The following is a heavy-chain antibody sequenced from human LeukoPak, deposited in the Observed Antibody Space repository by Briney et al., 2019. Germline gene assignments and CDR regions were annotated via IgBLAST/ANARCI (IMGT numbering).Heavy chain of an antibody. V-gene: IGHV1-2*02. CDR1: GHTFTGYY. J-gene: IGHJ4*02. D-gene: IGHD5-18*01. CDR2: INPNSGGT. Sequence: ASVKVSCKASGHTFTGYYMHWVRQAPGQGLEWMGWINPNSGGTNYAQKFQGRVTMTRDTSISTAYMELSRPSSDETAVYYCARDTRIQLWFGSCLDYWGQGTLVTVSS. CDR3: ARDTRIQLWFGSCLDY.